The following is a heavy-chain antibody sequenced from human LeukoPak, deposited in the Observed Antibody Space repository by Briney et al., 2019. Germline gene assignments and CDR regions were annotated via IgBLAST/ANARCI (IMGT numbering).Heavy chain of an antibody. J-gene: IGHJ3*02. Sequence: SETLSLTCGVSGGSINNFYWNWIRQPAGKGLEWIGRVHASGSSRYNPSFAGRVTMSADTSKNQVSLNVTSVIAADTAVYFCARDQSGSGGHNNDAFDIWGQGTVVTVSS. CDR1: GGSINNFY. V-gene: IGHV4-4*07. CDR3: ARDQSGSGGHNNDAFDI. CDR2: VHASGSS. D-gene: IGHD3-16*01.